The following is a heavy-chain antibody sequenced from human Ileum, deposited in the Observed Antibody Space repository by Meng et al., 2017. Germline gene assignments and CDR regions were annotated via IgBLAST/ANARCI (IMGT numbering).Heavy chain of an antibody. D-gene: IGHD4-17*01. CDR3: ASQTNTGH. J-gene: IGHJ4*02. V-gene: IGHV3-74*03. Sequence: VQLVGSGRGLVQPGGSLRLSCAASGFTLTSYYMHWVRQAPGKGLVWVSAINSDGSITTYADSVKGRFTISRDNAKNTLYLQMDSLRGEDTAVYYCASQTNTGHWGQGALVTVSS. CDR2: INSDGSIT. CDR1: GFTLTSYY.